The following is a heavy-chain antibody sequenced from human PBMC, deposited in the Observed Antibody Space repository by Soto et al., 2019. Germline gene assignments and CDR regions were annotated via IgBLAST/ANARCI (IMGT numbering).Heavy chain of an antibody. CDR2: IYYSGST. V-gene: IGHV4-30-4*01. Sequence: QVQVQESGPGLVKPSQTLSLTCTVSGGSISSGDYYWSWIRQPPGKGLEWIGYIYYSGSTYYSPSRKSRVTISIDTPKNQFSLKLSSATAADTAVYYCVRDRRYHYDSSGYHLSGYYSYGMDVWGQGTTVTVSS. J-gene: IGHJ6*02. CDR3: VRDRRYHYDSSGYHLSGYYSYGMDV. D-gene: IGHD3-22*01. CDR1: GGSISSGDYY.